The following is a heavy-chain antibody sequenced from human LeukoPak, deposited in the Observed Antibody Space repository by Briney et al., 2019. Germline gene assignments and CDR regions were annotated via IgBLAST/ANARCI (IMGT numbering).Heavy chain of an antibody. D-gene: IGHD6-6*01. CDR1: GYTFSNYG. CDR2: ISFYNGNT. V-gene: IGHV1-18*01. J-gene: IGHJ3*02. Sequence: ASVKVSCKASGYTFSNYGISWVRQAPGQGLEWMGWISFYNGNTVYAQNLRDRVTMTTDTSTSTAYMELRSLRSDDTAVYYCARDRWSSSSSEGTFDIWGQGTMVIVSS. CDR3: ARDRWSSSSSEGTFDI.